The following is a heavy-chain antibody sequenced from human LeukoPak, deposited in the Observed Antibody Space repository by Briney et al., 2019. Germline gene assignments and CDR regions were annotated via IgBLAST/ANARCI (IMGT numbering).Heavy chain of an antibody. Sequence: AGGSLRLSCAASGFTFSSYSMNWVRQAPGKGLEWVSSISSSSYIYYADSVKGRFTISRDNAKNSLYLQMNSLRAEDTAVYYCARDLSRGWYIDAFDIWGQGTMVTVSS. CDR1: GFTFSSYS. V-gene: IGHV3-21*01. CDR3: ARDLSRGWYIDAFDI. D-gene: IGHD6-19*01. CDR2: ISSSSYI. J-gene: IGHJ3*02.